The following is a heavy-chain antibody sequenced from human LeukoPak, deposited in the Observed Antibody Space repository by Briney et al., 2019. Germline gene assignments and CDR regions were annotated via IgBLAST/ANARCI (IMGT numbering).Heavy chain of an antibody. CDR2: IYYSGST. CDR3: AREKQQLPSDNWFDP. V-gene: IGHV4-31*03. CDR1: GGSISSGGYY. Sequence: SETLSLTCTVSGGSISSGGYYWSWIRQHPGKGLEWIGYIYYSGSTYYNPSLKSRVTISVDTPKNQFSLKLSSVTAADTAVYYCAREKQQLPSDNWFDPWGQGTLVTVSS. J-gene: IGHJ5*02. D-gene: IGHD6-13*01.